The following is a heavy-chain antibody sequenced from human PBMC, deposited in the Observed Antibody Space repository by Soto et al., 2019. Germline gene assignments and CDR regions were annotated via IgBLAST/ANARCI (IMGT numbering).Heavy chain of an antibody. J-gene: IGHJ3*02. CDR1: GFTSSSYN. CDR2: ISTRSSTI. CDR3: AREGRYCSGGSCHCPNAFDI. V-gene: IGHV3-48*02. Sequence: GGSLRLSCVASGFTSSSYNMHWVRQAPGKGLEWVSYISTRSSTISYADSVKGRFTISRDNAKNSQYLQMNSLRDEDTAVYYCAREGRYCSGGSCHCPNAFDIWGQGTMVPASS. D-gene: IGHD2-15*01.